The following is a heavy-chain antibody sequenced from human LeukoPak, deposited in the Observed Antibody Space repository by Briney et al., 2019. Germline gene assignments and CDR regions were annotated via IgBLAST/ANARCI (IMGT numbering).Heavy chain of an antibody. Sequence: PGGSLRLSCAASGFTFSDYYMSWIRQAPGKELEWVSYISNSGSTIYYADSVKGRFFISRDNAKNSLYLQMNSLRAEDTAVYYCARANMIRGVGSFFDRNWFDPWGQGTLVTVSS. CDR3: ARANMIRGVGSFFDRNWFDP. D-gene: IGHD3-10*01. V-gene: IGHV3-11*01. J-gene: IGHJ5*02. CDR1: GFTFSDYY. CDR2: ISNSGSTI.